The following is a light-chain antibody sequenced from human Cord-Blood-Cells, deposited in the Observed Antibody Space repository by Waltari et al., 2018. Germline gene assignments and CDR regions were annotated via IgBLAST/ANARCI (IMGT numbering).Light chain of an antibody. Sequence: EIVLTQSPGTLSLSPGERATLSCRASQSVSSSYLAWYQQKPGQAPRPLIYGASSRGTGIPDRFSGSGSGTDLSLTTSELQPEDFAVYYCQQYASSPISFGEGTRLESK. J-gene: IGKJ5*01. CDR3: QQYASSPIS. CDR1: QSVSSSY. CDR2: GAS. V-gene: IGKV3-20*01.